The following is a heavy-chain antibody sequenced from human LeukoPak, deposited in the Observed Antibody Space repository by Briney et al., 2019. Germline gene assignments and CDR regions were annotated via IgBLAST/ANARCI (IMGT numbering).Heavy chain of an antibody. Sequence: GGSLRLSCAASGFTFSSYWMSWVRQAPGKGVEWVANIKGDGSEKNYVASVKGRFTISRDNAENSLHLQMYSLRAEDMAVYYCLRDYGGSWGQGTLVAVS. CDR2: IKGDGSEK. D-gene: IGHD4-23*01. CDR1: GFTFSSYW. V-gene: IGHV3-7*04. CDR3: LRDYGGS. J-gene: IGHJ4*02.